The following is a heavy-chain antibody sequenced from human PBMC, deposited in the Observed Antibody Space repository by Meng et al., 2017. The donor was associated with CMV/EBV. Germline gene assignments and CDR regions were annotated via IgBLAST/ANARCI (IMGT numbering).Heavy chain of an antibody. CDR3: ATNLNCSSTSCSRYFDY. CDR1: GFTFSSYS. J-gene: IGHJ4*02. Sequence: GESLKISCAASGFTFSSYSMNCVRQAPGKGLEWVSSISSSSSYIYYADSVKGRFTISRDNAKNSLYLQMNSLRAEDTAVYYCATNLNCSSTSCSRYFDYWGQGTLVTVSS. CDR2: ISSSSSYI. V-gene: IGHV3-21*01. D-gene: IGHD2-2*01.